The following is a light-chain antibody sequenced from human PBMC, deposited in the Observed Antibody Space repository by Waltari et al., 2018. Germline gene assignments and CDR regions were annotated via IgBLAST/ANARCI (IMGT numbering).Light chain of an antibody. CDR1: QSVSRN. V-gene: IGKV3-15*01. Sequence: ETVMTQSPATLSVSPGERAALSCRASQSVSRNLAWYQQKPGQAPRRLIYGASTRATGLPERFSGSGSGTEFTLTISSLQSEDFAVYYCQQYNNWPLTFGGGTKVEIK. CDR3: QQYNNWPLT. CDR2: GAS. J-gene: IGKJ4*01.